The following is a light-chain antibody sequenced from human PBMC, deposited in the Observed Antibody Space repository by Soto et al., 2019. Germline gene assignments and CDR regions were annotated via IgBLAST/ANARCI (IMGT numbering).Light chain of an antibody. CDR3: QQYNSSPT. Sequence: DIQMTQSPSTLSASVGDRVTITCRASQSISSWLAWYQQKPGKAPKLLIYKASSLESGVPSRFSGSGSGTEFTLTISSLKPDDFATYYCQQYNSSPTFCQGTKLEIK. J-gene: IGKJ1*01. V-gene: IGKV1-5*03. CDR1: QSISSW. CDR2: KAS.